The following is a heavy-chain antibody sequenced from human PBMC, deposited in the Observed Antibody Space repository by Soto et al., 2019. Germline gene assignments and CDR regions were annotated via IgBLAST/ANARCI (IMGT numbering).Heavy chain of an antibody. CDR1: GFTFSDYY. CDR3: ARDGGDFWSEHWFDP. J-gene: IGHJ5*02. CDR2: ISSSSSYT. Sequence: GSLRLSCAASGFTFSDYYMSWIRQAPGKGLEWVSYISSSSSYTNYADSVKGRFTISRDNAKNSLYLQMNSLRAEDTAVYYCARDGGDFWSEHWFDPWGQGTLVTVSS. D-gene: IGHD3-3*01. V-gene: IGHV3-11*06.